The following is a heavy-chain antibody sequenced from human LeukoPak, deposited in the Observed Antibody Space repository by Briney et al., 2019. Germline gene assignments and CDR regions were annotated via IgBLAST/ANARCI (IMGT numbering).Heavy chain of an antibody. D-gene: IGHD6-6*01. Sequence: GGSLRLSCAASGFTFSSYWMSWVRQAPGKGLEWVSSISSSSGYIYYADSVKGRFTISRDNAKNSLFLQMNSLRAEDAAVYFCARTSGESQAALRAPFDYWGQGTLATVSS. CDR1: GFTFSSYW. J-gene: IGHJ4*02. CDR2: ISSSSGYI. V-gene: IGHV3-21*01. CDR3: ARTSGESQAALRAPFDY.